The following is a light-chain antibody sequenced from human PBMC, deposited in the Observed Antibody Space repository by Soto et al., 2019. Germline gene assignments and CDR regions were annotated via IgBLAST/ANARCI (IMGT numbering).Light chain of an antibody. Sequence: QSVLAQPPSVSGSPGQSVTISRTGTRSDVGAYNYVSWYQQHPGKVPKLIIYEVTKRPSGVPDRFSASKSGNTASLTVSGLQAEDEADYYCSSHGGANNFYVFGTGTKVTVL. CDR3: SSHGGANNFYV. J-gene: IGLJ1*01. CDR2: EVT. CDR1: RSDVGAYNY. V-gene: IGLV2-8*01.